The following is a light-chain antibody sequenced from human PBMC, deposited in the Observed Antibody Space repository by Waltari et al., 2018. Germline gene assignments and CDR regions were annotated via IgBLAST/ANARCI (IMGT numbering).Light chain of an antibody. CDR1: SSDVGGYNY. CDR2: EVS. CDR3: SSYAGNNQGI. J-gene: IGLJ2*01. V-gene: IGLV2-8*01. Sequence: QSVLTQPPSASGSPGQSVTISCTGTSSDVGGYNYVSWYQQHPGKAPKLMIYEVSKRPSGVPGRFSGAKSGNTASLTVSGLQAEDEAYYYCSSYAGNNQGIFGGGTKLTVL.